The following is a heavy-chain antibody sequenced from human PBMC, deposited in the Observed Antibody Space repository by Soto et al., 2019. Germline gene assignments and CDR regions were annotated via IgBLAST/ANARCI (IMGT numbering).Heavy chain of an antibody. D-gene: IGHD4-17*01. CDR3: ARGVKYGAYSRWFDP. CDR1: GYTFTSYD. V-gene: IGHV1-8*01. J-gene: IGHJ5*02. Sequence: QVQLVQYGAEVRKPGASVKVSCKASGYTFTSYDINWVRQATGQGLEYLGWMSPNSGNTGYVQKFQGRVTMTWDTSITTAYMELSSLRSEDTAVYFCARGVKYGAYSRWFDPWGQGTLVTVSS. CDR2: MSPNSGNT.